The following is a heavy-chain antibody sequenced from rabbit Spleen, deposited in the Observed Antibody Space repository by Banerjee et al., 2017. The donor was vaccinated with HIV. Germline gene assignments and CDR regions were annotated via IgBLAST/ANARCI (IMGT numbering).Heavy chain of an antibody. CDR1: GFSFGDRDV. CDR2: INAATAKP. D-gene: IGHD1-1*01. Sequence: QEHLKESGGGLVQPEGSLTLTCKASGFSFGDRDVMCWVRQAPGKGLEWIACINAATAKPVYATWAKVRFTISRTSSTTVTLRMTSLTAADTATYFCARDLVGVIGWNFYLWGPGTLVTVS. CDR3: ARDLVGVIGWNFYL. J-gene: IGHJ4*01. V-gene: IGHV1S45*01.